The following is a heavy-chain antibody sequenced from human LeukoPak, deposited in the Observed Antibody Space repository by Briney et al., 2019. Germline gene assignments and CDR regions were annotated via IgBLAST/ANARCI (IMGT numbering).Heavy chain of an antibody. CDR2: IYYSGST. Sequence: TPSQTLSLTCTVSGGSISSGDYYWSWIRQPPGKGLEWIGYIYYSGSTYYNPSLKSRVTISVDTSKNQFSLKLSSVTAADTAVYYCARVHYYDSSGTTGFDYWGQGTLVTVSS. V-gene: IGHV4-30-4*01. CDR3: ARVHYYDSSGTTGFDY. D-gene: IGHD3-22*01. J-gene: IGHJ4*02. CDR1: GGSISSGDYY.